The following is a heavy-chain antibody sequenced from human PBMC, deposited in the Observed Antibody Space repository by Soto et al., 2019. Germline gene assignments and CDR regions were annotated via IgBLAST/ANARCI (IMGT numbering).Heavy chain of an antibody. D-gene: IGHD5-18*01. J-gene: IGHJ4*02. Sequence: PGGSLRLSCAASGFTVSSSYMNWVRQAPGKGLVWVSHIDNDGSSTNYADSVKGRFTISRDNAKNTLYLQMNSLRAEDTAVYYCARDVQLQSFDYWGQGTLVTVSS. CDR1: GFTVSSSY. CDR2: IDNDGSST. V-gene: IGHV3-74*01. CDR3: ARDVQLQSFDY.